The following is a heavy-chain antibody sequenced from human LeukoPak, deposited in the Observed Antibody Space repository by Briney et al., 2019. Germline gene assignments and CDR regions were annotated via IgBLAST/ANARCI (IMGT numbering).Heavy chain of an antibody. CDR3: ARGLSGSYNNWFDP. J-gene: IGHJ5*02. CDR1: GGSISSYY. Sequence: SETLSLTCTVSGGSISSYYWSWIRQPAGKGLEWIGRIYTSGSTNYNPSLKSRFTMSVDTSKNQFSLKLSSVTAADTAVYYCARGLSGSYNNWFDPWGQGTLVTVSS. D-gene: IGHD1-26*01. CDR2: IYTSGST. V-gene: IGHV4-4*07.